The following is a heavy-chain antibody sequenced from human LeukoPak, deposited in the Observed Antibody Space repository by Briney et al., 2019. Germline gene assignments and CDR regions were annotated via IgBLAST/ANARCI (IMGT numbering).Heavy chain of an antibody. D-gene: IGHD3-16*01. J-gene: IGHJ4*02. V-gene: IGHV3-33*01. CDR2: IWYDGSNK. CDR1: GFTFSSYG. Sequence: PGGSLRLSCAASGFTFSSYGMHWVRQAPGKGLEWVAVIWYDGSNKFYVDSVKGRFTISRDNSKNTLYLQMNNLRAEDTAVYYCARGPRGVGEMKTYYFDQWGQGTLVTVSS. CDR3: ARGPRGVGEMKTYYFDQ.